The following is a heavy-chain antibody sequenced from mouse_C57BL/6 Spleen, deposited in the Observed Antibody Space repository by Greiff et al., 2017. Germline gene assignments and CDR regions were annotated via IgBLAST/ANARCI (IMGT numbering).Heavy chain of an antibody. CDR2: IYPGDGDT. V-gene: IGHV1-82*01. CDR3: ARPVYYDYDAWYFDV. CDR1: GYAFSSSW. Sequence: VKLQESGPELVKPGASVKISCKASGYAFSSSWMNWVKQRPGKGLEWIGRIYPGDGDTNYNGKFKGKATLTADKSSSTAYMQLSSLTSEDSAVYFCARPVYYDYDAWYFDVWGTGTTVTVSS. J-gene: IGHJ1*03. D-gene: IGHD2-4*01.